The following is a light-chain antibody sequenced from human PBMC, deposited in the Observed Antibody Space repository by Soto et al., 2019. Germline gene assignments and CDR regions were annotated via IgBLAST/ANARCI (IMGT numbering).Light chain of an antibody. CDR2: GAS. Sequence: DIRLTQSPASLLASEADRVIIPCRRSQGISNHLDWYQQKPGKAPRLMIFGASSWARGVPARFSGSRSGTDFTLTISKLEPEDFATFYCQQCGSTPLTFGGGTKVDI. CDR1: QGISNH. V-gene: IGKV1-39*01. J-gene: IGKJ4*01. CDR3: QQCGSTPLT.